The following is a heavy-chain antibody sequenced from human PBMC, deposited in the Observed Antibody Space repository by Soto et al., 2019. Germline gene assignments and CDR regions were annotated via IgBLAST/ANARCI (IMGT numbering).Heavy chain of an antibody. Sequence: EVQLLESGGGLVQPGGSLRLSCAASGFSFSSYAMSWVRQAAGKGLDWVSAISGSGSSTYYADSVKGRFTISRDSSKNTLYLQMNSLRAEDTAVYYCAKXLXFGELLPSPLLDWGQGTLVTVSS. D-gene: IGHD3-10*01. CDR2: ISGSGSST. CDR3: AKXLXFGELLPSPLLD. CDR1: GFSFSSYA. V-gene: IGHV3-23*01. J-gene: IGHJ4*02.